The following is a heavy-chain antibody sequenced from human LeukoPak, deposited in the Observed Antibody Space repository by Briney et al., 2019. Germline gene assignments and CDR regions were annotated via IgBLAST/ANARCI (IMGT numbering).Heavy chain of an antibody. CDR1: GGSISSGGYY. CDR2: IYHSGST. CDR3: AREDQYYYYMDV. J-gene: IGHJ6*03. Sequence: SQTLSLTCTVSGGSISSGGYYWSWIRQPPGKGLEGIGYIYHSGSTYYNPSLKSRVTISVDRSKNQFSLKLSSVTAADTAVCYCAREDQYYYYMDVWGKGTTVTVSS. V-gene: IGHV4-30-2*01.